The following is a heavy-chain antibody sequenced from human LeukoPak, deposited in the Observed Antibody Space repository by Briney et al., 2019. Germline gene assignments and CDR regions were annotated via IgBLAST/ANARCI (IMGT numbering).Heavy chain of an antibody. CDR2: ISGSGGST. J-gene: IGHJ4*02. Sequence: PGGSLRLSCAASGFTFSSYAMSWVRQAPGKGLEWVSAISGSGGSTYYADSVKGRFTISRDNSKNTLYLQMNSLRAEDTAVYYCAKIGIVVVVAAIQHPLFYYWGQRTLVTVSS. D-gene: IGHD2-15*01. V-gene: IGHV3-23*01. CDR1: GFTFSSYA. CDR3: AKIGIVVVVAAIQHPLFYY.